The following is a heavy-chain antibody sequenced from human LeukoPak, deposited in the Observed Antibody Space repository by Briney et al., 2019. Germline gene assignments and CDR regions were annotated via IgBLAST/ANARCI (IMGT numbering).Heavy chain of an antibody. D-gene: IGHD1-26*01. V-gene: IGHV4-59*08. J-gene: IGHJ3*02. CDR3: ARHVVVGATIAFDI. CDR1: GGSISSYC. CDR2: IYYSGST. Sequence: SETLSLTCTVSGGSISSYCWSWIRQPPGKGLEWIGYIYYSGSTNYNPFLKSRVTISVDTSKNQFSLKLSSVTAADTAVYYCARHVVVGATIAFDIWGQGTMVTVSS.